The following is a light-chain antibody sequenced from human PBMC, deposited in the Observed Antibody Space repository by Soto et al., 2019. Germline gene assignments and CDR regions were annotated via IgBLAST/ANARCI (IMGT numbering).Light chain of an antibody. CDR2: LND. CDR1: FSNIGDNA. J-gene: IGLJ1*01. V-gene: IGLV1-44*01. Sequence: LTQPPSLSATPGQRVNISCSGSFSNIGDNAVNWYQQLPGAAPKLLIYLNDQRPSGVPDRFSGSKSGTSAFLAISGLQSEDEADYYCAAWDDSLNALFGTGTKVTVL. CDR3: AAWDDSLNAL.